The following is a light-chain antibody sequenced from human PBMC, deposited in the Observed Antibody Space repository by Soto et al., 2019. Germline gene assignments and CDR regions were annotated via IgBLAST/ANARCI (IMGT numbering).Light chain of an antibody. V-gene: IGKV1-5*03. CDR3: QQSYSTPIT. CDR2: KAS. Sequence: DVQMTQSPSTLSASVGDRVTVTCRASQSISTSLAWYQQKPGKAPKLLIYKASSLESGVPSRFSGSGSGTEFTLTISSLQPDDFATYYCQQSYSTPITFGQGTRLEIK. CDR1: QSISTS. J-gene: IGKJ5*01.